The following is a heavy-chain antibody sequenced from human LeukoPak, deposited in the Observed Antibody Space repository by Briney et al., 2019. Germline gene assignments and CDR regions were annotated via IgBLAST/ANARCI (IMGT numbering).Heavy chain of an antibody. J-gene: IGHJ4*02. CDR2: IIPIFGTA. V-gene: IGHV1-69*13. CDR1: GGTFSSYA. D-gene: IGHD6-13*01. Sequence: SVKVSCKASGGTFSSYAISWVRQAPGQGLEWMGGIIPIFGTANYAQKFQGRVTITADESTSTAYMELSSLRSEDTAVYHCARDYGIAAAGILDWGQGTLVTVSS. CDR3: ARDYGIAAAGILD.